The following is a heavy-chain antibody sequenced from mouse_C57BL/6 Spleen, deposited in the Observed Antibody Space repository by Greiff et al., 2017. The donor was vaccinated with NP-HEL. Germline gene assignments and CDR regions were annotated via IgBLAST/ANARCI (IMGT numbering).Heavy chain of an antibody. D-gene: IGHD2-4*01. CDR3: AREGDYRSWFAY. J-gene: IGHJ3*01. Sequence: DVKLQESGPGMVKPSQSLSLTCTVTGYSITSGYDWHWIRHFPGNKLEWMGYISYSGSTNYNPSLKSRISITHDTSKNPFFLKLNSVTTEDTATYYCAREGDYRSWFAYWGQGTLVTVSA. CDR1: GYSITSGYD. V-gene: IGHV3-1*01. CDR2: ISYSGST.